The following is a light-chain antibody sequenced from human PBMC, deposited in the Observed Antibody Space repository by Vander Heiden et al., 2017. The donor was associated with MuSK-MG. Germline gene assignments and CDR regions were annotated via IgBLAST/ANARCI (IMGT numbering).Light chain of an antibody. CDR3: QQSYNVLWT. Sequence: DIQMTQSPSYLSASVGDRVTITGRASQSIRNYLHWYQQKPGKAPKLLITEASTLQRGVASRFSGSGSGTDFTLTISSLQPEDFATYYCQQSYNVLWTFGQGTKVEFK. J-gene: IGKJ1*01. V-gene: IGKV1-39*01. CDR2: EAS. CDR1: QSIRNY.